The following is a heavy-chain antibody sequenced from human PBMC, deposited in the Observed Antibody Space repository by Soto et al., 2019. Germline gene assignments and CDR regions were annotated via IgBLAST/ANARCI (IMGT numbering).Heavy chain of an antibody. J-gene: IGHJ6*02. V-gene: IGHV1-69*06. Sequence: QVQLVQSGAEVKRPGSSVKVSCKASGGTLISYAVSWVRQAPGQGLEWVGGIIPVFGTINYAQNFQGRVTITADKSKKTAYMDLRSLRSDDTAVYYCARSDDFWSGGMDVWGQGTTVTVSS. D-gene: IGHD3-3*01. CDR1: GGTLISYA. CDR2: IIPVFGTI. CDR3: ARSDDFWSGGMDV.